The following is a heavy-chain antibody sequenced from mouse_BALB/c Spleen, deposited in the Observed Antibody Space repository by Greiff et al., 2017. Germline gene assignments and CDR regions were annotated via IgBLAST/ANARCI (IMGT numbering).Heavy chain of an antibody. CDR1: GFTFSSYG. Sequence: EVKLVESGGDLVKPGGSLKLSCAASGFTFSSYGMSWVRQTPDKRLEWVATISSGGSYTYYPDSVKGRFTISRDNAKNTLYLQMSSLKSEDTAMYYCARDPPLLYFDYWGQGTTLTVSS. CDR2: ISSGGSYT. J-gene: IGHJ2*01. V-gene: IGHV5-6*02. CDR3: ARDPPLLYFDY. D-gene: IGHD1-2*01.